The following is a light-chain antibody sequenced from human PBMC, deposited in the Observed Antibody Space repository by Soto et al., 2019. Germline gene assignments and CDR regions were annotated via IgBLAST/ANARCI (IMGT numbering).Light chain of an antibody. CDR2: GAS. CDR1: QSVSSSY. Sequence: EIVLTQPPGPLSLSPGERATLSCRASQSVSSSYLAWYQQKPGQAARILIYGASSRATGVPDRFSGSGSGTDFTLTISRLEAEDFAVYYCQQYGSSLLTFGPGTKVDIK. V-gene: IGKV3-20*01. J-gene: IGKJ3*01. CDR3: QQYGSSLLT.